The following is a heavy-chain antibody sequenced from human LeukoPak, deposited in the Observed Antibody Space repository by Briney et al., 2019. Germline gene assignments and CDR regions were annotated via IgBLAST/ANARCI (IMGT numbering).Heavy chain of an antibody. Sequence: PSETLSLTCTFSGGSISSSSYYWGWIRQPPGKGLEWLGSIYYSGSTYYNPSLKSRVTISVDTSKNQFSLKLSSVIVADTAVYYCARHVGYCSSTSCSGTYYYMDVWGKGTTVTVSS. CDR2: IYYSGST. CDR1: GGSISSSSYY. CDR3: ARHVGYCSSTSCSGTYYYMDV. D-gene: IGHD2-2*01. V-gene: IGHV4-39*01. J-gene: IGHJ6*03.